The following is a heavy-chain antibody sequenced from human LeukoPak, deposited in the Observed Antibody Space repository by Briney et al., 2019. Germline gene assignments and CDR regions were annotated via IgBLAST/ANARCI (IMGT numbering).Heavy chain of an antibody. D-gene: IGHD1-26*01. Sequence: APVKVSCKASGYTFTGYYMHWVRQAPGQGLEWMGWINPNSGGTNYAQKFQGRVTMTRDTSISTAYMELSRLRSDDTAVYYCASELVGATYNWFDPWGQGTLVTVSS. CDR1: GYTFTGYY. V-gene: IGHV1-2*02. CDR2: INPNSGGT. J-gene: IGHJ5*02. CDR3: ASELVGATYNWFDP.